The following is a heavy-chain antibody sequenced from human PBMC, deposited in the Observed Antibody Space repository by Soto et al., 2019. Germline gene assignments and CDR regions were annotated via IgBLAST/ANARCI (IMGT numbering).Heavy chain of an antibody. CDR2: IIPIFGTA. CDR1: EDTFRNYA. D-gene: IGHD3-22*01. J-gene: IGHJ2*01. V-gene: IGHV1-69*06. CDR3: ASTKYDSSDYYYWYLGL. Sequence: SVKVSCKASEDTFRNYAISWVRQAPGQGLEWMGGIIPIFGTANYAQKFQGRVTITADTSANTVYLELSSLRSEGTAVYYCASTKYDSSDYYYWYLGLWGRGTLVTVSS.